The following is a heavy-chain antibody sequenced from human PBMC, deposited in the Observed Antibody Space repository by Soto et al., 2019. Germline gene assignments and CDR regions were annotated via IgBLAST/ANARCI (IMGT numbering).Heavy chain of an antibody. V-gene: IGHV3-7*02. CDR2: IKQDGSDK. Sequence: GGSLRLSCTASGFTFSGSAMHWVRQAPGKGLEWVANIKQDGSDKYYVDSVKGRFTISRDNAKNSLYLQMNSLRAEDTAVYYCASGRDGYNYGSDHWGQGILVTVSS. J-gene: IGHJ4*02. CDR3: ASGRDGYNYGSDH. CDR1: GFTFSGSA. D-gene: IGHD5-12*01.